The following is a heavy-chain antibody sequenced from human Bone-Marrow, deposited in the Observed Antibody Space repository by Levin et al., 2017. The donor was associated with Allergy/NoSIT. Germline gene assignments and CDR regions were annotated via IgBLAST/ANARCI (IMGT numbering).Heavy chain of an antibody. V-gene: IGHV3-74*01. CDR2: INSDGSST. CDR1: GFTFSSYW. CDR3: ARDPESRGYSYGSALGRFDP. Sequence: LSLTCAASGFTFSSYWMHWVRQAPGKGLVWVSRINSDGSSTSYADSVKGRFTISRDNAKNTLYLQMNSLRAEDTAVYYCARDPESRGYSYGSALGRFDPWGQGTLVTVSS. D-gene: IGHD5-18*01. J-gene: IGHJ5*02.